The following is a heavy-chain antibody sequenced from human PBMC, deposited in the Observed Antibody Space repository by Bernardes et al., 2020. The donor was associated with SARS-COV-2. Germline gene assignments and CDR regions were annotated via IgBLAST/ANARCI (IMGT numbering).Heavy chain of an antibody. CDR3: TTEWSHYRRLEN. CDR2: IRSEADGGTT. D-gene: IGHD4-4*01. Sequence: GGSLRLSCAASGFTFGAAWMAWVRQAPGKGLEWIGHIRSEADGGTTDNAAPVEGRFTISRDDSQNTLFLQMNGLKTEDTAVYYCTTEWSHYRRLENWGQGTQVTVSS. J-gene: IGHJ4*02. V-gene: IGHV3-15*01. CDR1: GFTFGAAW.